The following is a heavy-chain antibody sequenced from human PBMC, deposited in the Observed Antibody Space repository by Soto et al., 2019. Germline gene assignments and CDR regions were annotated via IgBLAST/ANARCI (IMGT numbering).Heavy chain of an antibody. CDR2: ISGGGGST. CDR1: GFTFSSYA. V-gene: IGHV3-23*01. J-gene: IGHJ4*02. CDR3: AKNRVMVAAAGANAEFDY. Sequence: PGGSLRLSCAASGFTFSSYAMSWVRQAPGKGLEWVSAISGGGGSTYYADSVKGRFTISRDNSKNTLYLQMNSLRAEDTAVYYCAKNRVMVAAAGANAEFDYWGQGTLVTVSS. D-gene: IGHD6-13*01.